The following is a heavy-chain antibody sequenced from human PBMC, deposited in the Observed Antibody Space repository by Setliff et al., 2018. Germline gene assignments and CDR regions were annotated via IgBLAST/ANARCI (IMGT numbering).Heavy chain of an antibody. CDR2: IHAGSSNT. J-gene: IGHJ4*02. Sequence: ASVKVSCKASGYSFSSNAFHWVRQAPGQTLEWMGWIHAGSSNTLYSQRFQDRITISSDTSATTVHMELSSLRSDDTAVYDCARMSTSGPHYDYWGQGTLVTVAS. V-gene: IGHV1-3*01. D-gene: IGHD2-8*02. CDR3: ARMSTSGPHYDY. CDR1: GYSFSSNA.